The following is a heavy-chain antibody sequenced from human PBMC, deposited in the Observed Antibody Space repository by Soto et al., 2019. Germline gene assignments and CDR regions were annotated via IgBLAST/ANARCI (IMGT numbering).Heavy chain of an antibody. V-gene: IGHV3-9*01. D-gene: IGHD6-19*01. CDR1: GFTFDDYA. Sequence: GGSLRLSCAASGFTFDDYAMHWVRQAPGKGLEWVSGISWNSGSIGYADSVKARFTISRDNAKNSLYLQMNSLRAEDTALYYCAKDRGDPNRIAVAGPFDYWGQGTLVTVSS. CDR2: ISWNSGSI. J-gene: IGHJ4*02. CDR3: AKDRGDPNRIAVAGPFDY.